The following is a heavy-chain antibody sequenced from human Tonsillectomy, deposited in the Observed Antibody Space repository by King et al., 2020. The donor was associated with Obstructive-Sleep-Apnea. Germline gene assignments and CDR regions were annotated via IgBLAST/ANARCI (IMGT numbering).Heavy chain of an antibody. CDR3: ARPQWLRAVPGEDAFDI. CDR1: GGSISSYY. V-gene: IGHV4-59*08. J-gene: IGHJ3*02. Sequence: VQLQESGPGLVKPSETLSLTCTVSGGSISSYYWSWIRQPPGKGLEWIGYIYYSGSTNYNPSVKSRVTISVDTSKNQFSLKLSSVTAADTAVYYCARPQWLRAVPGEDAFDIWGQGTMVTVSS. CDR2: IYYSGST. D-gene: IGHD6-19*01.